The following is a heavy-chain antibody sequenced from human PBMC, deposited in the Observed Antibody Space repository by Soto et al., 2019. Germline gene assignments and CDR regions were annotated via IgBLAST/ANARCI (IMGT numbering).Heavy chain of an antibody. CDR3: ATAWDVKFFDY. CDR1: GYSVTELS. Sequence: WASVKVSCKVSGYSVTELSMHWVRLAPGKGLEWMGIFDPEDGEATYAEKFQGRVTMTEDTLTDTGYLELSSLRSDDTAVYFCATAWDVKFFDYWGQGTLVTVSS. D-gene: IGHD1-26*01. CDR2: FDPEDGEA. V-gene: IGHV1-24*01. J-gene: IGHJ4*02.